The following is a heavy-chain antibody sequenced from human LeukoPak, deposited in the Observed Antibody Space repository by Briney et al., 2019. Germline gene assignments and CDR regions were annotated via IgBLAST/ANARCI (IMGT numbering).Heavy chain of an antibody. CDR1: GASISGYY. V-gene: IGHV4-59*01. D-gene: IGHD3-22*01. J-gene: IGHJ4*02. CDR2: IYYRGST. Sequence: SETLSLTCAVSGASISGYYWSWIRQPPGKGLEWIGYIYYRGSTNYNPSLKSRVTISVDTSKNQFSLQLSSVTAADTAVYYCARRGTDYYDSSGYYYAHHFDHWGQGTLVTVSS. CDR3: ARRGTDYYDSSGYYYAHHFDH.